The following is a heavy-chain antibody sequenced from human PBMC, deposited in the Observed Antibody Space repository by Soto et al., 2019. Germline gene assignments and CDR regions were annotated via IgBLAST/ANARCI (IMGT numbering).Heavy chain of an antibody. CDR2: ISGSGSTT. CDR3: AKGTVLVTTILGFDY. CDR1: GFTFSSYA. D-gene: IGHD2-21*02. Sequence: EVLLLESGGGLVQRGGSLRLSCAASGFTFSSYAMSWVRQAPGKRLEWVSSISGSGSTTYHADSVKGRFTISRDNSKNTMYLQMNSLRAEDTAVYYCAKGTVLVTTILGFDYWGQGSLVTVSS. J-gene: IGHJ4*02. V-gene: IGHV3-23*01.